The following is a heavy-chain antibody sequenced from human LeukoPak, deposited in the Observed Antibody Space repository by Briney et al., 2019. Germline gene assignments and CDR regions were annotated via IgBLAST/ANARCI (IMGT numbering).Heavy chain of an antibody. Sequence: SQTLSLTWTVSGGSISSGSYYWSWIRQPAGKGLEWIGRIYTSGSTNYNPSLKSRVTISVDTSKNQFSLKLSSVTAADTAVYYCARDGMRGYSYGLEIDYWGQGTLVTVSS. CDR2: IYTSGST. J-gene: IGHJ4*02. D-gene: IGHD5-18*01. CDR3: ARDGMRGYSYGLEIDY. CDR1: GGSISSGSYY. V-gene: IGHV4-61*02.